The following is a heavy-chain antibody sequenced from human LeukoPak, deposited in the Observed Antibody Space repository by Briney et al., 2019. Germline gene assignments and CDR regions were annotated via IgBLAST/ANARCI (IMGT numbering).Heavy chain of an antibody. V-gene: IGHV3-23*01. D-gene: IGHD2-15*01. Sequence: PGGSLRLSCAASGFTFSSYAMSWVRQAPGKGLEWVSAISGSGGSTYYADSVKGRFTISRDNSKNTLYLQMNSLRAEGTAVYYCAKSRYIVVVVAARDYWGQGTLVTVSS. CDR1: GFTFSSYA. J-gene: IGHJ4*02. CDR3: AKSRYIVVVVAARDY. CDR2: ISGSGGST.